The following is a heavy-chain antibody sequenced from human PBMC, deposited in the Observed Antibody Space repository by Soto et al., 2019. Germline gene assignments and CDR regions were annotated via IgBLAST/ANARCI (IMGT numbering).Heavy chain of an antibody. Sequence: TLSLTCTVSGGSISSGGYYWSWIRQHPGKGLEWIGYIYYSGSTYYNPSLKSRVTISVDTSKNQFSLKLSSVTAADTAVYYCARADPLDYYYGMDVWGQGTTVTVSS. CDR1: GGSISSGGYY. CDR3: ARADPLDYYYGMDV. V-gene: IGHV4-31*03. CDR2: IYYSGST. J-gene: IGHJ6*02.